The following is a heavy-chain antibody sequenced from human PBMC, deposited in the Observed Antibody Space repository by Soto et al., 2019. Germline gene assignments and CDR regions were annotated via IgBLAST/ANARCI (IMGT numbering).Heavy chain of an antibody. Sequence: EVQLVESGGGLFQPGGSLRLSCVASGFTFSSYWMHWVRQAPGKGLVWVSSISNDGSSTSYADPVKGRFTISRDNAKNTLYLQMNRLRAEDTAVYYCARLPNKSPQNWGQGTLVIVSP. V-gene: IGHV3-74*01. CDR1: GFTFSSYW. J-gene: IGHJ1*01. CDR3: ARLPNKSPQN. CDR2: ISNDGSST.